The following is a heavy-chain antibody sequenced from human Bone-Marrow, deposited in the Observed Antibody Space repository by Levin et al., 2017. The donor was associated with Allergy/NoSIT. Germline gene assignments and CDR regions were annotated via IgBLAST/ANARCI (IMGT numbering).Heavy chain of an antibody. CDR3: TRAEKQQLVLGHVYYYYYTDV. J-gene: IGHJ6*03. CDR1: GFTFSDHY. V-gene: IGHV3-72*01. Sequence: HAGGSLRLSCAASGFTFSDHYMDWVRHTPGKGLEWVGRSRDRANSHTTEYDASVKGRFTISRDDSRNSVYLQMNSLKTEDTATYYCTRAEKQQLVLGHVYYYYYTDVWGKGTTVTVSS. D-gene: IGHD6-13*01. CDR2: SRDRANSHTT.